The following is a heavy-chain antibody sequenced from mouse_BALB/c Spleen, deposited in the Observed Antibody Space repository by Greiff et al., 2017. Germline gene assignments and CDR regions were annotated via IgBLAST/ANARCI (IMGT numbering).Heavy chain of an antibody. CDR2: ISSGGSYT. CDR1: GFTFSSYA. Sequence: EVMLVESGGGLVKPGGSLKLSCAASGFTFSSYAMSWVRQSPEKRLEWVAEISSGGSYTYYPDTVTGRFTISRDNAKNTLYLEMSSLRSEDTAMYYCAREGNGNYWYCDVWGAGTTVTVSS. CDR3: AREGNGNYWYCDV. J-gene: IGHJ1*01. V-gene: IGHV5-9-4*01. D-gene: IGHD2-1*01.